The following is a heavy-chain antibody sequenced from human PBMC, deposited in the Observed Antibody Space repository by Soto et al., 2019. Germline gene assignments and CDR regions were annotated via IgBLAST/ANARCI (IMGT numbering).Heavy chain of an antibody. D-gene: IGHD3-22*01. Sequence: HPGGSLRLSCAASGFTFSSYAMHWVRQAPGKGLEWVAVISYDGSNKYYADSVKGRFTISRDNSKNTLYLQMNSLRAEDTAVYYCARDLRLVTMIVVVTDYYYGMDVWGQGTTVTVSS. V-gene: IGHV3-30-3*01. CDR2: ISYDGSNK. J-gene: IGHJ6*02. CDR3: ARDLRLVTMIVVVTDYYYGMDV. CDR1: GFTFSSYA.